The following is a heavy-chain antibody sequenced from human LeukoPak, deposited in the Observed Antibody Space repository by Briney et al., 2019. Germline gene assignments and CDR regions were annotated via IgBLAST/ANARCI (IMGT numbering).Heavy chain of an antibody. CDR2: IYYSGST. Sequence: SETLSLTCIVSGGSISSYYWSWIRQPPGKGLEWIGYIYYSGSTNYNPSLKSRVTISVDTSKNQFSLKLSSVTAADTAVYYCARFMGGYDFRFDSWGQGTLVTVSS. D-gene: IGHD5-12*01. CDR3: ARFMGGYDFRFDS. J-gene: IGHJ4*02. V-gene: IGHV4-59*08. CDR1: GGSISSYY.